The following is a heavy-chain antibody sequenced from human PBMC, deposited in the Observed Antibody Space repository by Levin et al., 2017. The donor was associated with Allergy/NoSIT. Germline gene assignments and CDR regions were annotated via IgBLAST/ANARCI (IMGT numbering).Heavy chain of an antibody. CDR2: IPHSGSA. J-gene: IGHJ6*02. D-gene: IGHD3-10*01. Sequence: SETLSLTCTVSGASISRGSYYWTWIRQLPGKGLEWIGFIPHSGSASCNPSLRSRLTLSLDTSKNQFSLKLASVPVADTAVYYCARDECAWFGECYGPDVWGQGTTVIVSS. CDR3: ARDECAWFGECYGPDV. CDR1: GASISRGSYY. V-gene: IGHV4-31*03.